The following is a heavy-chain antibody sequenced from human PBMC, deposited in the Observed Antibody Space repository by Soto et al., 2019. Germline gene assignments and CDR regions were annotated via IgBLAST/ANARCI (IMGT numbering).Heavy chain of an antibody. CDR1: GYTFTSYY. J-gene: IGHJ6*02. CDR2: INPSGGST. CDR3: ARDFFKRGRGALYGSGSYYKVGLAYYYGMDV. Sequence: ASVKVSCKASGYTFTSYYMPWVRQAPGQGLEWMGIINPSGGSTSYAQKFQGRVTMTRDTSTSTVYMELSSLRSEDTAVYYCARDFFKRGRGALYGSGSYYKVGLAYYYGMDVWGQGTTVTVSS. D-gene: IGHD3-10*01. V-gene: IGHV1-46*01.